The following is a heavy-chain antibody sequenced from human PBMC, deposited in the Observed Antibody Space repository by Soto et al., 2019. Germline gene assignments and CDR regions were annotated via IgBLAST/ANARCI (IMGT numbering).Heavy chain of an antibody. CDR2: ISYDGSNK. CDR1: GFTFSSYG. D-gene: IGHD4-4*01. J-gene: IGHJ6*02. CDR3: AKERGDTVTTGGYYGMDV. V-gene: IGHV3-30*18. Sequence: QVQLVEPGGGVVQPGRSLRLSCAASGFTFSSYGMHWVRQAPGKGLEWVAVISYDGSNKYYADSVKGRFTISRDNSKNTLYLQMNSLRAEDTAVYYCAKERGDTVTTGGYYGMDVWGQGTTVTVSS.